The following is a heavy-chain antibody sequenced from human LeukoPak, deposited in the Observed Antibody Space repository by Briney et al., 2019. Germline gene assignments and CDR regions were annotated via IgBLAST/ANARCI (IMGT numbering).Heavy chain of an antibody. V-gene: IGHV1-46*01. J-gene: IGHJ3*02. Sequence: GASVKVSCKASGYTFTSYYMHWVRQAPGQGLEWMGIINPSGGSTTYAQKFQGRVTMTRDTSTSTVYMELSSLRSEDTAVYYCARSNYDLWSGYSSDAFDIWGQGTMVTVSS. CDR1: GYTFTSYY. D-gene: IGHD3-3*01. CDR3: ARSNYDLWSGYSSDAFDI. CDR2: INPSGGST.